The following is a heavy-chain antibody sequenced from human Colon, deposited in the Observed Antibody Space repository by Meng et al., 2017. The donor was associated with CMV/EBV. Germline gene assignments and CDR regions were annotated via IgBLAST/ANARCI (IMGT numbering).Heavy chain of an antibody. D-gene: IGHD1-26*01. CDR1: GFTVVSNY. V-gene: IGHV3-66*02. CDR2: IYSDDKT. CDR3: ARGGSDSLGDEAFDF. Sequence: GESLKISCTASGFTVVSNYMNWVRQAPGKGLEWVALIYSDDKTYYADSVRGRFAISRDRFKNTLFLQMNNLKSEDTALYYCARGGSDSLGDEAFDFWGHGTMVTVSS. J-gene: IGHJ3*01.